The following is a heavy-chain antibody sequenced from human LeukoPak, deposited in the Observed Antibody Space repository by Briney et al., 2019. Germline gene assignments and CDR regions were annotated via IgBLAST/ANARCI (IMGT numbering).Heavy chain of an antibody. CDR1: GFTFSSYA. CDR3: AKETYYYDSSGIFDY. V-gene: IGHV3-23*01. J-gene: IGHJ4*02. Sequence: TGRSLRLSCAASGFTFSSYAMGWGRQAPGKGLEWVSAISGSGGSTYYAGSVKGRFTISRDNSKNTLYLQMNSLRAEDTAVYYCAKETYYYDSSGIFDYWGQGTLVTVSS. D-gene: IGHD3-22*01. CDR2: ISGSGGST.